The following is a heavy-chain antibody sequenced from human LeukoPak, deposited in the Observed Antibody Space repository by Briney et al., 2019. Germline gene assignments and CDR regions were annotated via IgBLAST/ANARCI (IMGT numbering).Heavy chain of an antibody. CDR1: GYTFTSYG. D-gene: IGHD3-22*01. V-gene: IGHV1-18*01. J-gene: IGHJ4*02. CDR2: ISAYNGNT. Sequence: ASVKVSCKASGYTFTSYGISWVRQAPGQGLEWIGWISAYNGNTNYAQKLQGRVTMTTDTSTSTAYMELRSLRSDDTAVYYCARDHAYYYDSSGYYYYYWGQGTLVTVSS. CDR3: ARDHAYYYDSSGYYYYY.